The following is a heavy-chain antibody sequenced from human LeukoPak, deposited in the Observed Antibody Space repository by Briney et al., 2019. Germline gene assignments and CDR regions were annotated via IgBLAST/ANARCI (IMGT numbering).Heavy chain of an antibody. CDR1: GGSISSSSYD. CDR3: ARQRMNMVREPGNTDY. V-gene: IGHV4-39*01. D-gene: IGHD3-10*01. Sequence: PSETLSLTCTVSGGSISSSSYDWGWIRQPPGKGLERIVSFYYTGSTYYNPSLKSRVTISVDTSKNQLSLKLNSVTAADTAVYYCARQRMNMVREPGNTDYWGHGTLVTVSS. J-gene: IGHJ4*01. CDR2: FYYTGST.